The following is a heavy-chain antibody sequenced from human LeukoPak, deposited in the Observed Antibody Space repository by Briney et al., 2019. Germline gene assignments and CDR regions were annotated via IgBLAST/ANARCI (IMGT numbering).Heavy chain of an antibody. CDR3: ARTSTNGEVRD. D-gene: IGHD4-17*01. V-gene: IGHV4-34*01. CDR2: IYHSGST. CDR1: GGSFSGYY. Sequence: PSETLSLTCAVYGGSFSGYYWSWIRQPPGKGLEWIGEIYHSGSTNYNPSLKSRVTISVDTSKNQFSLKLSSVTAADTAVYYCARTSTNGEVRDWGQGTLVTVSS. J-gene: IGHJ4*02.